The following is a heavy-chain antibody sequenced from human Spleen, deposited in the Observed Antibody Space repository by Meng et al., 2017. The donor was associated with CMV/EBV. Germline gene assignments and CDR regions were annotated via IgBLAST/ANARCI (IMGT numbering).Heavy chain of an antibody. Sequence: GESLKISCAASGFTFSSYAMHWVRQAPGKGLEWVAVISYDGSNKYYADSVKGRFTISRDNSKNTLYLQMNSLRAEDTAVYYCARDLGTNGVDYWGQGTLVTVSS. CDR3: ARDLGTNGVDY. J-gene: IGHJ4*02. D-gene: IGHD2-8*01. CDR2: ISYDGSNK. CDR1: GFTFSSYA. V-gene: IGHV3-30*14.